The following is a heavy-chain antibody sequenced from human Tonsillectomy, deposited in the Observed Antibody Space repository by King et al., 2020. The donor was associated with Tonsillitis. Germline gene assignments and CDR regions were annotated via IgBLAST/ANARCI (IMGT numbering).Heavy chain of an antibody. J-gene: IGHJ4*02. Sequence: VQLVESGAEVKKPGAAVTVSCKASGYTFTGYYMHWVRQAPGQGLEWMGWINPNSGGTKYAQKFQGRVTMTRDTSISTAYMELSRLRSDDTAVYYCARDQATVDYSDSSSYSSFDYWGQGTLVTVSS. CDR3: ARDQATVDYSDSSSYSSFDY. D-gene: IGHD3-22*01. CDR2: INPNSGGT. CDR1: GYTFTGYY. V-gene: IGHV1-2*02.